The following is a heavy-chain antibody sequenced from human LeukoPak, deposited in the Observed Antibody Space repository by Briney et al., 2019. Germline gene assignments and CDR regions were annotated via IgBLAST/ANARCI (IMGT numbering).Heavy chain of an antibody. Sequence: GGSLRLSCAASGFTFSSYAMSWVRQAPGKGLEWVSAISGSGGSTYYADSVKGRFTISRDNSKSTLYLQMNSLRAEDTAVYYCATSEYGSGSYYPFDYWGQGTLVTVSS. V-gene: IGHV3-23*01. J-gene: IGHJ4*02. CDR2: ISGSGGST. CDR3: ATSEYGSGSYYPFDY. CDR1: GFTFSSYA. D-gene: IGHD3-10*01.